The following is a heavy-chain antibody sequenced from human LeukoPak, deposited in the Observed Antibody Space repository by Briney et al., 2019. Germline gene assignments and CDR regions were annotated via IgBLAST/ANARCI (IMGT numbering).Heavy chain of an antibody. D-gene: IGHD2-2*02. CDR2: IYPGDSDT. J-gene: IGHJ4*02. CDR3: ARQTIVVPAAIHFDY. CDR1: GYSFTSYW. V-gene: IGHV5-51*01. Sequence: GESLEISCKGSGYSFTSYWIGWVRQMPGKGLEWMGIIYPGDSDTRYSPSFQGQVTISADKSISTAYLQWSSLKASDTAMYYCARQTIVVPAAIHFDYWGQGTLVTVSS.